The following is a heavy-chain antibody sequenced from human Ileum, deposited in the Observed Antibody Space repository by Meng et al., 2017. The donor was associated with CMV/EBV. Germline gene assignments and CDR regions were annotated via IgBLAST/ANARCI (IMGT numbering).Heavy chain of an antibody. D-gene: IGHD5-24*01. CDR1: GEPLNGFF. CDR3: ASGRLQFTPSALQH. J-gene: IGHJ1*01. CDR2: VNNRGRT. V-gene: IGHV4-34*01. Sequence: QVQYHQWGAGLLKPSETLSLLCAGTGEPLNGFFCSWIRQPPGRGLEWIGEVNNRGRTNYNPSLKSRLTISIDTSKRQLSLMVTSVTAADSAIYYCASGRLQFTPSALQHWGPGTLVTVSS.